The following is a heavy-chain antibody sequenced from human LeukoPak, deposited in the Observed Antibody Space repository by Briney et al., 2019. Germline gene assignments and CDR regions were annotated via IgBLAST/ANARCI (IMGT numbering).Heavy chain of an antibody. CDR2: MNPNSGNT. V-gene: IGHV1-8*01. D-gene: IGHD6-19*01. CDR3: ARGRGSGHKENWFDP. Sequence: AASVKVSCKVSGYTFTTYDINWVRQATGQGLEWMGWMNPNSGNTGYTQKFQGRVTMTRNTSISTAYMELSSLRSEDTAVYYCARGRGSGHKENWFDPWGQGTLVTVSS. CDR1: GYTFTTYD. J-gene: IGHJ5*02.